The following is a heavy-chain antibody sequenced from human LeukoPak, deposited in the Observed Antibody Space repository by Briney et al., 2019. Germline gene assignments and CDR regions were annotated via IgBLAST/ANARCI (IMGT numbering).Heavy chain of an antibody. D-gene: IGHD2-15*01. Sequence: GGSLRLSCAASGFTFSSYAMHWVRQAPGKGLEWVAVISYDGSNKYYADSVKGRFTISRDNSKNTLYLQMNSLRAEDTAVYYCARVPGGNSYYYYMDVWGKGTTVTVSS. CDR2: ISYDGSNK. CDR3: ARVPGGNSYYYYMDV. V-gene: IGHV3-30*04. J-gene: IGHJ6*03. CDR1: GFTFSSYA.